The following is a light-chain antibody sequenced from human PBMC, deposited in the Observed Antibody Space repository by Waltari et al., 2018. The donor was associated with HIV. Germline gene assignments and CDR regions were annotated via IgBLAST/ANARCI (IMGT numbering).Light chain of an antibody. CDR2: GNS. J-gene: IGLJ3*02. CDR3: QSYDSSLSAWV. Sequence: QSVLTQPPSVSGAPGQRVTISCTGSSSNYGAGYDVHWYQQLPGTAPNLLIYGNSNRPSGVPDRFSGSKSGTSASLAITGLQAEDEADYYCQSYDSSLSAWVFGGGTRLTVL. CDR1: SSNYGAGYD. V-gene: IGLV1-40*01.